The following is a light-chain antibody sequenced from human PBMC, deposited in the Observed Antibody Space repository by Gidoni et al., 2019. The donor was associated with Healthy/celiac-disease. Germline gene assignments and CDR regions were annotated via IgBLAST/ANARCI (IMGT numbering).Light chain of an antibody. J-gene: IGKJ4*01. CDR3: QQYYSYPSLT. CDR2: AAS. Sequence: AIRITQSPSSLSASTGDRVPITCRASQGISSYLAWYQQKPGKSPKLLIYAASTLQSGVPSRFSGSGSGTDFTLTISCLQSEDVATYYCQQYYSYPSLTFGGGTKVEIK. CDR1: QGISSY. V-gene: IGKV1-8*01.